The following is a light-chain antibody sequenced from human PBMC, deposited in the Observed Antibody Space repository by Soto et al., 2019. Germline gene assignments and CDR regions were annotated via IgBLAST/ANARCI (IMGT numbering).Light chain of an antibody. CDR1: QSLNSD. Sequence: ETVMTQSPATLSMSPGERATLSCRASQSLNSDLAWYQQKPGHAPRLLIYGASTRDTGIPGRFSGSGSGTEFTLTISSLQSEDFAVYYCQQYNSWPLTFGGGTKVDIK. V-gene: IGKV3-15*01. CDR2: GAS. J-gene: IGKJ4*01. CDR3: QQYNSWPLT.